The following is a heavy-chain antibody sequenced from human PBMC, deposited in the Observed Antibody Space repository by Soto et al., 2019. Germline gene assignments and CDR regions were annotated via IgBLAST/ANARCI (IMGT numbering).Heavy chain of an antibody. J-gene: IGHJ6*02. D-gene: IGHD3-10*01. Sequence: GASVKVSCKASGGTFSSYAISWVRQAPGQGPEWMGGIIPIFGTANYAQKFQGRVTITADESTSTAYMELSSLRSEDTAVYYCARHYYGSGSNSRPFYYYGMDVWGQGTTVTVSS. V-gene: IGHV1-69*13. CDR1: GGTFSSYA. CDR3: ARHYYGSGSNSRPFYYYGMDV. CDR2: IIPIFGTA.